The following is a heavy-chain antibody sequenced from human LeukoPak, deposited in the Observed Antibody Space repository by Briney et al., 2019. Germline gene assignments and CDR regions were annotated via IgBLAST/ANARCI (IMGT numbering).Heavy chain of an antibody. V-gene: IGHV1-8*01. Sequence: GASVKVSCKASGYTFTSYDINWVRQATGQGLEWMGWMNPNSGNTGYAQKFQGRVTMTRNTSISTAYMELSSLRSEDTAVYYCSLCDFWSGYYNGIDYWGQGTLVTVSS. CDR1: GYTFTSYD. CDR3: SLCDFWSGYYNGIDY. CDR2: MNPNSGNT. J-gene: IGHJ4*02. D-gene: IGHD3-3*01.